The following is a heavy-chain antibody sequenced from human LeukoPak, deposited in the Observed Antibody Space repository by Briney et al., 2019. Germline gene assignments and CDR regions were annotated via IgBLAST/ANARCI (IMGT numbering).Heavy chain of an antibody. V-gene: IGHV4-31*03. CDR2: IYYSGST. Sequence: PSETLSLTCTVSGGSISGGGYYWSWIRQHPGKGLEWIGYIYYSGSTYYNPSLKSRVTISVDTSKNQFSLKLSSVTAADTAVYYCARAWGGYDWARSFDYWGQGTLVTVSS. CDR3: ARAWGGYDWARSFDY. CDR1: GGSISGGGYY. J-gene: IGHJ4*02. D-gene: IGHD5-12*01.